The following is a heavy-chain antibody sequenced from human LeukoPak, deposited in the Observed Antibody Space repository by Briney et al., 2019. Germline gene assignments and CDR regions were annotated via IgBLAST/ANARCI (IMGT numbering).Heavy chain of an antibody. J-gene: IGHJ4*02. Sequence: ASVKVSCKASGYTFTSYGISWVRQAPGQGLEWMGGIIPIFGTANYAQKFQGRVTITADESTSTAYMELSSLRSEDTAVYYCASGYSSRLDFDYWGQGTLVTVSS. V-gene: IGHV1-69*13. CDR3: ASGYSSRLDFDY. CDR2: IIPIFGTA. D-gene: IGHD6-19*01. CDR1: GYTFTSYG.